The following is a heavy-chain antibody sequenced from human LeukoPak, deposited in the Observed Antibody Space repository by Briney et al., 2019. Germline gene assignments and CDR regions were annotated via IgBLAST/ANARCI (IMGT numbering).Heavy chain of an antibody. CDR3: ARVLGYSWFDP. V-gene: IGHV3-30-3*01. D-gene: IGHD1-26*01. CDR2: ISYDGSNK. J-gene: IGHJ5*02. CDR1: GFTFSSYA. Sequence: PGGSLRLSCAASGFTFSSYAMPWVRQAPGKGLEWVAVISYDGSNKYYADSVKGRFTISRDNSKNTLYLQMNSLRAEDTAVYYCARVLGYSWFDPWGQGTLVTVSS.